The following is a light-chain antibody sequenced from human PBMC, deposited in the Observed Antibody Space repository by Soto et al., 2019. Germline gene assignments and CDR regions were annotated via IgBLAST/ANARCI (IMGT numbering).Light chain of an antibody. J-gene: IGKJ3*01. V-gene: IGKV1-9*01. CDR2: GAS. CDR1: QGIANF. CDR3: QQLNSFPIP. Sequence: IQLTQSPSSLSASVGDRVTISCRASQGIANFLAWYQQKPWKAPKLLIYGASTLQSGVPSRFSGSGSGTYFTLTISSLQPEDFATYYCQQLNSFPIPFGPGTKVDIK.